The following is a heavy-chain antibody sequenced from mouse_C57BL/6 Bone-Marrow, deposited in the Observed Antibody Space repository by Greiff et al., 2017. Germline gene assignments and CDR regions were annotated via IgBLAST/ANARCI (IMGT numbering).Heavy chain of an antibody. CDR2: IDPSDSYT. V-gene: IGHV1-69*01. CDR3: ERWDYDVDWFAY. J-gene: IGHJ3*01. Sequence: VQLQQPGAELVMPGASVKLSCKASGYTFTSYWMHWVKQRPGQGLEWIGEIDPSDSYTNYNQKFKGKSTLTVDKSSSTAYMQLSSLTSEDSAVYFCERWDYDVDWFAYWGQGTLVTVSA. D-gene: IGHD2-4*01. CDR1: GYTFTSYW.